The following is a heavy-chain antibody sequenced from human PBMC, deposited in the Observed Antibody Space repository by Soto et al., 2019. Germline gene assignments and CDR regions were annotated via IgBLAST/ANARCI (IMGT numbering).Heavy chain of an antibody. CDR2: VFHTGNT. CDR3: ARKAWVRFDY. V-gene: IGHV4-4*02. D-gene: IGHD7-27*01. Sequence: PSETLSLTCAVSGDSIGSSVWLTWVRQPPGKGLEWIGEVFHTGNTNYNPSLKSRVTMSVDKSTNEFSLKVTSVTAADTAIYYCARKAWVRFDYWGQGALVTVSS. J-gene: IGHJ4*02. CDR1: GDSIGSSVW.